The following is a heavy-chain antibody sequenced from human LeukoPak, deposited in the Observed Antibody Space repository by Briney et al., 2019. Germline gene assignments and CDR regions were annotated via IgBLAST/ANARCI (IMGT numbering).Heavy chain of an antibody. Sequence: GGSLRLSCGASGFTFNIYWMHWVRQAPGKGLEWLSIIYAGGNSVSADSVKGRFIISRDNSRNTVHLQMNSLRDDDTAVYYCARGQIDLLRNYFDSWGPGTLVAVSS. D-gene: IGHD3-22*01. CDR1: GFTFNIYW. V-gene: IGHV3-66*01. CDR2: IYAGGNS. J-gene: IGHJ4*02. CDR3: ARGQIDLLRNYFDS.